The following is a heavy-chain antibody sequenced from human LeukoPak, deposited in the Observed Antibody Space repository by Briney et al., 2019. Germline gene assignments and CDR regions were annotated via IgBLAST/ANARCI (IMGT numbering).Heavy chain of an antibody. D-gene: IGHD6-13*01. V-gene: IGHV3-33*01. CDR2: IWYDGSNQ. CDR3: ARAPGIAVSGTSGAFDI. J-gene: IGHJ3*02. Sequence: GGSLRLSCAASAFTFSTYGMHWVRQAPGKGLEWVALIWYDGSNQHYAGSVKGRFTISRDNSKNTLYLQMNSLRADDTAVYYCARAPGIAVSGTSGAFDIWGQGTMVTVSS. CDR1: AFTFSTYG.